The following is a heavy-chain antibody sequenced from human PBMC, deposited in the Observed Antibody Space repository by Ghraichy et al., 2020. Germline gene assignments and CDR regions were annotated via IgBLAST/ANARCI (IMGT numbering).Heavy chain of an antibody. V-gene: IGHV3-21*01. J-gene: IGHJ6*02. CDR3: ARVIGGYYYYGMDV. D-gene: IGHD1-26*01. Sequence: GGSLRLSCAASGFTFSSYSMNWVRQAPGKGLEWVSSISSSSSYIYYADSVKGRFTISRDNAKNSLYLQMNSLRAEDTGVYYCARVIGGYYYYGMDVWGQGTTVT. CDR2: ISSSSSYI. CDR1: GFTFSSYS.